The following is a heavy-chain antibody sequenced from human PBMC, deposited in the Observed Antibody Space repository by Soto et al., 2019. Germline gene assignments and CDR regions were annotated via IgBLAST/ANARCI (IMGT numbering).Heavy chain of an antibody. CDR1: GGSVSSEIPY. V-gene: IGHV4-61*01. CDR3: ARDQYDFRSGSYYYAMEV. CDR2: IYYTGST. Sequence: SETRSLTCPVSGGSVSSEIPYWSWLRQTPGKGLEWIGYIYYTGSTNYNPSLKGRVTMSVDTSRDQVSLRLRSVTRADTAVYYCARDQYDFRSGSYYYAMEVWRQGTKGTVSS. J-gene: IGHJ6*02. D-gene: IGHD3-3*01.